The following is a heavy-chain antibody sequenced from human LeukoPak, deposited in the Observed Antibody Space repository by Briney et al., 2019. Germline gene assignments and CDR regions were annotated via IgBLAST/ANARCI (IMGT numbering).Heavy chain of an antibody. CDR3: ASTGYYYDSSGYYNY. V-gene: IGHV1-69*13. CDR1: VATFSIYA. D-gene: IGHD3-22*01. J-gene: IGHJ4*02. CDR2: IIPIFGTA. Sequence: SSVTLSCKSSVATFSIYAISWLRQIPGHRLKWMGGIIPIFGTANNAQKFQGRVTLTADESTTTAYVELSSLRSDDTAAYYCASTGYYYDSSGYYNYWGQGTLVTVSS.